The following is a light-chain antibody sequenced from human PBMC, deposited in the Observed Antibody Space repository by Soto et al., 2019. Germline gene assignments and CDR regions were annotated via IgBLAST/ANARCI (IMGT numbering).Light chain of an antibody. J-gene: IGKJ2*01. CDR2: LTS. CDR3: RQTSSVPRT. Sequence: DIQMTQSPSSLSASVGDRVTITCRASQTINTFLNWYQQRPGEAPKLLIYLTSNLHTGVPSRFSGSGSGTDFTLTISSLQPEDFATYYCRQTSSVPRTFGQGTKVDIK. V-gene: IGKV1-39*01. CDR1: QTINTF.